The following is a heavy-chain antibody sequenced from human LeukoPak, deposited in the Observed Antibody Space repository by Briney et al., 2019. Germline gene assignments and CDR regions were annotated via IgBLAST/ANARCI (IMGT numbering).Heavy chain of an antibody. V-gene: IGHV4-59*01. D-gene: IGHD1-26*01. Sequence: SETLSLTCTVSGGSISSYYWSWIRQPPGKGLEWIGYIYYSGSTNYNPSLKSRVTIPVGTSKNQFSLKLSSVTAADTAVYYCARATWELHDYWGQGTLVTVSS. CDR3: ARATWELHDY. CDR1: GGSISSYY. J-gene: IGHJ4*02. CDR2: IYYSGST.